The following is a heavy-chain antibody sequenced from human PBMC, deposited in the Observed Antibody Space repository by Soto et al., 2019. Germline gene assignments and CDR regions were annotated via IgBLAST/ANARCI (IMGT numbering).Heavy chain of an antibody. J-gene: IGHJ5*02. D-gene: IGHD3-3*01. CDR2: IYSSGST. Sequence: QVQLQESGPGLVKPSETLSLTCTVSGGSISSYYWSWIRQPPGKGLEWIGYIYSSGSTNYNPSLKSRVTITLDTSKTQFSLKLSSVTAADAAVYYCARGYNDVWSGYFTWFDPWGQGTLVTVSS. CDR3: ARGYNDVWSGYFTWFDP. CDR1: GGSISSYY. V-gene: IGHV4-59*01.